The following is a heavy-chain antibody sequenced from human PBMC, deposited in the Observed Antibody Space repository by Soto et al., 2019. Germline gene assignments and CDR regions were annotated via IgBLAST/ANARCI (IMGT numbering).Heavy chain of an antibody. J-gene: IGHJ5*02. CDR3: ARKGGDYVQVRLDP. D-gene: IGHD4-17*01. V-gene: IGHV4-34*01. CDR2: INHSGST. Sequence: SETLSLTCAVYGGSFSGYYWSWIRQPPGKGLEWIGEINHSGSTNYNPSLKSRVTISVDTSKNQFSLKLSSVTAADTAVYYCARKGGDYVQVRLDPWGQGTLVTVSS. CDR1: GGSFSGYY.